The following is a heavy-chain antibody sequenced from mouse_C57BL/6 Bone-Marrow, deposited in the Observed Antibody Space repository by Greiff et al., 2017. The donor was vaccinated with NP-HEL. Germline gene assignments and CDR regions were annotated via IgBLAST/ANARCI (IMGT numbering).Heavy chain of an antibody. Sequence: VQLQQSGAELVRPGTSVKVSCKASGYAFTNYLIEWVKQRPGQGLEWIGVINPGSGGTNYNEKFKGKATLTADKSTSTAYMQLSSLTSEDSAFYFCARGDGSSHFDDWGKGTTLTVAS. CDR1: GYAFTNYL. D-gene: IGHD1-1*01. CDR2: INPGSGGT. V-gene: IGHV1-54*01. CDR3: ARGDGSSHFDD. J-gene: IGHJ2*01.